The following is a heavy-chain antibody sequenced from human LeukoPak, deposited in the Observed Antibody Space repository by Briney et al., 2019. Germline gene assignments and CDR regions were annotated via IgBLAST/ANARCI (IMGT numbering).Heavy chain of an antibody. J-gene: IGHJ4*02. CDR1: GFTVSSNY. CDR3: TRGGVPAATDY. Sequence: PGGSLRLSCAASGFTVSSNYMSWVRQAPGKGLEWVSVIYSGGSTYYADSVKGRFTISRDNSKNTLYLQMNSLRAEDTAVYYCTRGGVPAATDYWGQGTLVTVSS. V-gene: IGHV3-66*01. D-gene: IGHD2-2*01. CDR2: IYSGGST.